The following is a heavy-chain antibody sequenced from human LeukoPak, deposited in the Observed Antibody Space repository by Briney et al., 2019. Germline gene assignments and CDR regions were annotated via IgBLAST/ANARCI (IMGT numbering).Heavy chain of an antibody. CDR3: ARDLDSSSWYAAFDI. CDR2: IYTSGGT. V-gene: IGHV4-4*07. D-gene: IGHD6-13*01. CDR1: GGSISSYY. Sequence: SETLSLTCTVSGGSISSYYWSWIRQPAGKGLEWIGRIYTSGGTNYNPSLKSRVTMSVDTSKNQSSLKLSSVTAADTAVYYCARDLDSSSWYAAFDIWGQGTMVTVSS. J-gene: IGHJ3*02.